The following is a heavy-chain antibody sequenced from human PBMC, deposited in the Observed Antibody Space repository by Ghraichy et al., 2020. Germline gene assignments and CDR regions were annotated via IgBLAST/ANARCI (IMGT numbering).Heavy chain of an antibody. CDR3: ARLRGGGSSSWIGY. J-gene: IGHJ4*02. V-gene: IGHV4-59*08. D-gene: IGHD6-13*01. CDR2: IYYSGST. CDR1: GGSISSYY. Sequence: SQTLSLTCTVSGGSISSYYWSWIRQPPGKGLEWIGYIYYSGSTNYNPSLKSRVTISVDTSKNQFSLKLSSVTAADTAVYYCARLRGGGSSSWIGYWGQGTLVTVSS.